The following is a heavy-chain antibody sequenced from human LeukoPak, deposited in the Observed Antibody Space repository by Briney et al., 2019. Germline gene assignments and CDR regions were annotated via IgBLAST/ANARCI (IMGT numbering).Heavy chain of an antibody. Sequence: GGSLRLSCAASGFTFSSYSMNWVRQAPGKGLEWVSYISSSSSTIYYADSVKGRFTISRDNAKNSLYLQVNSLRAEDTAVYYCARVLDSSGYYYWGQGTLVTVSS. J-gene: IGHJ4*02. V-gene: IGHV3-48*01. CDR2: ISSSSSTI. CDR3: ARVLDSSGYYY. CDR1: GFTFSSYS. D-gene: IGHD3-22*01.